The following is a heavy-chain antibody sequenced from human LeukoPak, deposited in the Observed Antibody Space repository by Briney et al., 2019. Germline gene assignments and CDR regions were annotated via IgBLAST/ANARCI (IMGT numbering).Heavy chain of an antibody. CDR3: AKAAAGSLYFEY. CDR2: ISWNSGSI. V-gene: IGHV3-9*01. CDR1: GFTFDDYA. J-gene: IGHJ4*02. D-gene: IGHD2-15*01. Sequence: PGGSLRLSCAASGFTFDDYAMHWVRQAPGKGLEWVSGISWNSGSIGYADSVKGRFTISRDNAKNSLYLQMNSLRAEDTALYYCAKAAAGSLYFEYWGQGTLVTVSS.